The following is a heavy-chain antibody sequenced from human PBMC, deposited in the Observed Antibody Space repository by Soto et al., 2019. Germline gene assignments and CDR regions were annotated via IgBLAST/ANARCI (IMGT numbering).Heavy chain of an antibody. Sequence: QVQLVESGGGVVQPGRSLRLSCAASGFTFSSYAMHWVRQAPGKGLEWVAVISYDGSNKYYADSVKGRFTISRDNSKNTLYLQMNSLRAEDTAVYYCARVADSHYDPFDPWGQGTLVTVSS. CDR2: ISYDGSNK. CDR3: ARVADSHYDPFDP. J-gene: IGHJ5*02. CDR1: GFTFSSYA. D-gene: IGHD3-22*01. V-gene: IGHV3-30-3*01.